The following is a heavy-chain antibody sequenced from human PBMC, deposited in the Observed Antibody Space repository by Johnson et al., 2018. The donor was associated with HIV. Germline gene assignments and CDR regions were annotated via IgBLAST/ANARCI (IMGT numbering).Heavy chain of an antibody. CDR3: AREGQEFNDAFDI. CDR2: ISYDGVNK. V-gene: IGHV3-30*19. CDR1: GFTFSSYG. Sequence: QVQLVESGGGVVQPGRSLRLSCAASGFTFSSYGMHWVRQAPGKGLEWVAVISYDGVNKYYADSVKGRFTISRDSSKNTLYLQMNSLRAEDMAVYYCAREGQEFNDAFDIWGQGTMVTVSS. D-gene: IGHD3-10*01. J-gene: IGHJ3*02.